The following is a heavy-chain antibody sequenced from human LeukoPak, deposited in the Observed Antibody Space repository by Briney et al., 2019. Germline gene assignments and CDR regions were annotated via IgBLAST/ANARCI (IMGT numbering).Heavy chain of an antibody. CDR1: GGSISSGDYY. D-gene: IGHD2-15*01. CDR2: SYYSGST. V-gene: IGHV4-30-4*08. Sequence: SQTLSLTCTVSGGSISSGDYYWSWLRQPPGKGLEWIGYSYYSGSTYYNPSLKSRVTISVDTSKNQFSLKLSSVTAADTAVYYCARGHCSGGSCHNWFDPWGQGTLVTVSS. J-gene: IGHJ5*02. CDR3: ARGHCSGGSCHNWFDP.